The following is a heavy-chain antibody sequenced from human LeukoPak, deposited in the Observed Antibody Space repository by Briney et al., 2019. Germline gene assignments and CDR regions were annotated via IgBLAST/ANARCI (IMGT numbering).Heavy chain of an antibody. CDR3: AGIYDTPRGF. V-gene: IGHV4-39*01. CDR1: GGSLSNSRYY. D-gene: IGHD3-22*01. J-gene: IGHJ4*02. Sequence: SETLSLTCTVSGGSLSNSRYYWGWIRPPPGKGLEWIGSIYYSGTPYHNPSLKSRLTISVDTTKNQFSVRLSSVTAADTAVYYCAGIYDTPRGFWGRGTLVTVPS. CDR2: IYYSGTP.